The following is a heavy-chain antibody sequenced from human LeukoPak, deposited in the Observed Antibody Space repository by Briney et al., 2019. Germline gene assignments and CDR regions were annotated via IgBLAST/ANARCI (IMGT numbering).Heavy chain of an antibody. CDR1: GGSISSGSYY. J-gene: IGHJ4*02. Sequence: SQTLSLTCTVSGGSISSGSYYWSRIRQPAGKGLEWIGRIYTSGSTNYNPSLKSRVTISVDTSKNQFSLKLSSVTAADTAVYYCARDGYSYGPDYWGQGTLVTVSS. CDR3: ARDGYSYGPDY. D-gene: IGHD5-18*01. V-gene: IGHV4-61*02. CDR2: IYTSGST.